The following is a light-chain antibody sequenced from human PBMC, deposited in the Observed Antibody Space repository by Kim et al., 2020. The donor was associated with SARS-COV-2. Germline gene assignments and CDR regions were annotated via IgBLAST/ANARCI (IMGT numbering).Light chain of an antibody. Sequence: LSLEERDTLACRASQTVNRNYLAWYQQKPGQAPRLLMYGASSRATGIPDRFSGSGSGTDFTLTISRLEPEDFAVYYCQQYGTSPYTFGQGTKLEI. J-gene: IGKJ2*01. CDR2: GAS. V-gene: IGKV3-20*01. CDR1: QTVNRNY. CDR3: QQYGTSPYT.